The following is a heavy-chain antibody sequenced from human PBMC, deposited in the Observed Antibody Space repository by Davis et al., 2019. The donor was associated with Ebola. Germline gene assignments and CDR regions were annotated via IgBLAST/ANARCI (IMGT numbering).Heavy chain of an antibody. CDR2: ISGSGGST. V-gene: IGHV3-23*01. J-gene: IGHJ4*02. CDR1: GFTFSSYA. CDR3: ARVEQQLGNDY. D-gene: IGHD6-13*01. Sequence: GESLKISCAASGFTFSSYAMSWVRQAPGKGLEWVSAISGSGGSTYYADSVKGRFSISRDNSKNTLYLQMNSLSADDTAVYYCARVEQQLGNDYWGQGTLVTVSS.